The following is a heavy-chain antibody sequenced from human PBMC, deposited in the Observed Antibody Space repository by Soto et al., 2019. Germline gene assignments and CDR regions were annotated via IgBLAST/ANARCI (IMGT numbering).Heavy chain of an antibody. V-gene: IGHV3-21*01. D-gene: IGHD2-2*02. CDR1: GFTFSSYS. Sequence: EVQLVESGGGLVKPGGSLRLSCAASGFTFSSYSMNWVRQAPGKGLEWVSSISSSSSYIYYADSVKGRFTISRDNAKNSLYLQMNSLRAEDTAVYYCARDTIPNLALRLLNYYYHMDVWGKGTTVTVSS. CDR2: ISSSSSYI. CDR3: ARDTIPNLALRLLNYYYHMDV. J-gene: IGHJ6*03.